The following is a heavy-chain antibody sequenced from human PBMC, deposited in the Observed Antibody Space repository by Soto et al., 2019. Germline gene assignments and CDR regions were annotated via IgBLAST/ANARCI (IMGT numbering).Heavy chain of an antibody. V-gene: IGHV3-23*01. CDR1: GFTFSSYA. CDR2: ISGSGGST. J-gene: IGHJ4*02. CDR3: AKDLQITMIVVVRPFDY. D-gene: IGHD3-22*01. Sequence: EVQLLESGGGLVQPGGSLRLSCAASGFTFSSYAMSWVRQAPGKGLEWVSAISGSGGSTYYADSVKGQFTISRDNSKNTLYLQMNSLRAEYTAVYYCAKDLQITMIVVVRPFDYWGQGTLVTVSS.